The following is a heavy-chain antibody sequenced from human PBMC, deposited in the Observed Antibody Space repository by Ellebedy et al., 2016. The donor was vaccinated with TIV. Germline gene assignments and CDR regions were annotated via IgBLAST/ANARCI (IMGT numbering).Heavy chain of an antibody. CDR3: AQAGLGLYYGMDV. D-gene: IGHD3/OR15-3a*01. V-gene: IGHV4-59*01. Sequence: SETLSLTXSVSGGSISGYYWSWIRQPPGKGLEWIGYVHCSVHTKYNPSLKSRVTISEDTSKNQVSLKLTYVTAADTAVYYCAQAGLGLYYGMDVWGQGTTVTVSS. J-gene: IGHJ6*01. CDR2: VHCSVHT. CDR1: GGSISGYY.